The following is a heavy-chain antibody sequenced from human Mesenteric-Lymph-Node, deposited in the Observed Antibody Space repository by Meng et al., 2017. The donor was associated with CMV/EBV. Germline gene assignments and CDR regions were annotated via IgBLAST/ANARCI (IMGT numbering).Heavy chain of an antibody. CDR1: GGTFSSYA. V-gene: IGHV1-69*10. CDR2: IIPILGIA. Sequence: GGSLRLSCKASGGTFSSYAISWVRQAPGQGLEWMGGIIPILGIANYAQKFQGRVTITADKSTSTAYMELSSLRSEDTAVYYCARDLAVDYYGMDVWGQGTTVTVSS. CDR3: ARDLAVDYYGMDV. J-gene: IGHJ6*02.